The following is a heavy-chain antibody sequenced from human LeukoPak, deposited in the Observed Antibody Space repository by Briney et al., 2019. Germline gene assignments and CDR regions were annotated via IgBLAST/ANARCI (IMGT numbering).Heavy chain of an antibody. CDR2: IYHSGST. D-gene: IGHD6-6*01. CDR3: ARGEYSSSPGNWFDP. CDR1: GYTISSGYY. V-gene: IGHV4-38-2*01. J-gene: IGHJ5*02. Sequence: SETLSLTCAVSGYTISSGYYWGWIRQPPGKGLEWIGSIYHSGSTYYNPSLKSRVTISVDTSKNQFSLKLSSVTAADTAVYYCARGEYSSSPGNWFDPWGQGTLVTVSS.